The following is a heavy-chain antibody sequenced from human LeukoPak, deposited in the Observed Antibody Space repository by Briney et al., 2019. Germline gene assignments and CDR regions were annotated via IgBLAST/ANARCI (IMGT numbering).Heavy chain of an antibody. D-gene: IGHD2-21*01. Sequence: GGSLRLSCAASGFTFSSYEMNWVRQAPGKGLEWVSYISGSGSTMYYADSVKGRFTISRDNAKNSLYLQMNSLRAEDTAVYYCEKGSYFYSSDYWGQGTLVTVSS. CDR2: ISGSGSTM. V-gene: IGHV3-48*03. CDR1: GFTFSSYE. CDR3: EKGSYFYSSDY. J-gene: IGHJ4*02.